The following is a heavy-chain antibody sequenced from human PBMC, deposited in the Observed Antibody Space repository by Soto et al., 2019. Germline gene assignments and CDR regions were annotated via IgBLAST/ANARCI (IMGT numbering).Heavy chain of an antibody. D-gene: IGHD6-13*01. CDR3: ATYSSSWYGLHYYYGMDV. CDR2: IDPSDSYT. J-gene: IGHJ6*02. Sequence: PGESLKISCKGSGYSFTSYWISWVRQMPGKGLEWMGRIDPSDSYTNYSPSFQGHVTISADKSISTAYLQWSSLKASDTVMYYCATYSSSWYGLHYYYGMDVWGQGTTVTVSS. V-gene: IGHV5-10-1*01. CDR1: GYSFTSYW.